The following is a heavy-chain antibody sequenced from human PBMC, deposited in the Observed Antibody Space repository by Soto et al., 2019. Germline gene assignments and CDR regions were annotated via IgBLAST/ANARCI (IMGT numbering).Heavy chain of an antibody. D-gene: IGHD6-6*01. J-gene: IGHJ3*02. CDR1: GGSISSGDYY. CDR2: IFYTGNT. CDR3: ARVGISSSDAFDI. V-gene: IGHV4-31*03. Sequence: SETLSLTCTVSGGSISSGDYYWSWIRQHPGKGLEWIGYIFYTGNTYYNPSLKSRLSISVDTSKNHFSLKLNSMTDADTAVYYCARVGISSSDAFDIWGQGTMVTASS.